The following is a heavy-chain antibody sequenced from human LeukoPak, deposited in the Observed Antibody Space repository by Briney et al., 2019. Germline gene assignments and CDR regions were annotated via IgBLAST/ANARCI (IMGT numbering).Heavy chain of an antibody. J-gene: IGHJ6*03. D-gene: IGHD2-15*01. CDR1: GFTFDDYG. Sequence: PGGSLRLSCAASGFTFDDYGMSWVRQAPGKGLEWVSGINWNGGSTGYADSVKGRFTISRDNAKNSLYLQMNSLRAEDTALYYCAREDWVPDCSGGSCYYMDAWGKGTTVTVSS. CDR2: INWNGGST. CDR3: AREDWVPDCSGGSCYYMDA. V-gene: IGHV3-20*04.